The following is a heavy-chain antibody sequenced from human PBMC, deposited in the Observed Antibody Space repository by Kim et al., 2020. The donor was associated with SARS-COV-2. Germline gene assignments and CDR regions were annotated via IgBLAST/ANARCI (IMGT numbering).Heavy chain of an antibody. D-gene: IGHD3-10*01. CDR1: GGSFSGYY. J-gene: IGHJ4*02. Sequence: SETLSLTCAVYGGSFSGYYWSWIRQPPGKGLEWIGEINHSGSTNYNPSLKSRVTISVDTSKNQFSLKLSSVTAADTAVYYCARHRVLLWFGELLSPFDYWGQGTLVTVSS. CDR3: ARHRVLLWFGELLSPFDY. V-gene: IGHV4-34*01. CDR2: INHSGST.